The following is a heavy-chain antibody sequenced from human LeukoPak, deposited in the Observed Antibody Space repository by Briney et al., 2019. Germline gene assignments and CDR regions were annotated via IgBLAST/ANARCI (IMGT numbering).Heavy chain of an antibody. CDR3: ARAGYSYGLDY. D-gene: IGHD5-18*01. V-gene: IGHV3-74*01. CDR2: IISDGSSA. J-gene: IGHJ4*02. Sequence: GSLRLSCAASRFTFSSFLMHWVRQAPGKGLVWVSSIISDGSSAGYAAYVKGRFTISRDNAKNTLYLQMNSLRAEDTAVYYCARAGYSYGLDYWGQGTLVTVSS. CDR1: RFTFSSFL.